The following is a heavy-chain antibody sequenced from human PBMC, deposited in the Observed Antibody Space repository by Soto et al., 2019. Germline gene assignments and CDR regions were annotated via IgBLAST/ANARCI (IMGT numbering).Heavy chain of an antibody. CDR3: ARDSYDFWSGYQQYYYYMDV. CDR2: IKQDGSEK. J-gene: IGHJ6*03. D-gene: IGHD3-3*01. Sequence: GGSLRLSCAASGFTFSSYWMSWVRQAPGKGLEWVANIKQDGSEKYYVDSVKGRFTISRDNAKNSLYLQMNSLRAEDTAVYYCARDSYDFWSGYQQYYYYMDVWGKGTTVTVSS. V-gene: IGHV3-7*01. CDR1: GFTFSSYW.